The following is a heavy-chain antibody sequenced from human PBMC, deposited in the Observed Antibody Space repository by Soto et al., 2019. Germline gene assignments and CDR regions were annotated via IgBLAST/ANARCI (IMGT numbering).Heavy chain of an antibody. CDR1: GFSLSNARMG. J-gene: IGHJ4*02. D-gene: IGHD6-13*01. V-gene: IGHV2-26*01. CDR3: ARSSSWYFYFDY. Sequence: GPTLVNPTETLTLTCTVSGFSLSNARMGVSWIRQPPGKALEWLAHIFSNDEKSYSTSLKSRVTISKDTSKSQVVLTMTNMDPVDTATYYCARSSSWYFYFDYWGQGTLVTVSS. CDR2: IFSNDEK.